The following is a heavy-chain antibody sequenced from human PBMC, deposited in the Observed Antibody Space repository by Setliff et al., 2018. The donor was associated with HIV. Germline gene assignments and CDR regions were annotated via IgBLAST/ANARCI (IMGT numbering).Heavy chain of an antibody. CDR2: IYMTGGT. CDR1: GGSVNTYY. D-gene: IGHD6-6*01. CDR3: ARATSSPGSTPD. J-gene: IGHJ4*02. Sequence: KPSETLSLTCTVSGGSVNTYYWTWIRQPAGRGLEWIGRIYMTGGTSSNPSLRGRVTMSLDTSKTQSSLKLSSVTAADTAVYYCARATSSPGSTPDWGQGILVTVSS. V-gene: IGHV4-4*07.